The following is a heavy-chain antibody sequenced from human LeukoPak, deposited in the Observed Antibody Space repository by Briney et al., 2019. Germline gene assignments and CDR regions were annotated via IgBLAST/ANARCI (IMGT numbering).Heavy chain of an antibody. CDR1: GGSISSSSYS. J-gene: IGHJ4*02. D-gene: IGHD3-3*01. Sequence: SETLSLTCTASGGSISSSSYSWGWIRQPPGKGLEWIGSIYYSGSTYFTPPLKRRVTICVDTSKTQFSLKRSSVTAADTSVYYCARSSANLYYDFWSGYYTGRFDYWGQGTLVTVSS. V-gene: IGHV4-39*01. CDR3: ARSSANLYYDFWSGYYTGRFDY. CDR2: IYYSGST.